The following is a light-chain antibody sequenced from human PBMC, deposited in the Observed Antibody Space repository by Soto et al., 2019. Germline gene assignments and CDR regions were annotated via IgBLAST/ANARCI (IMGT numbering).Light chain of an antibody. CDR1: QSVSSY. Sequence: EVVLTPSPGTLSLSPVERATLSCRASQSVSSYLAWYQQKPGQAPRLLIYDASNRATGIPARFSGSGSGTDFTLTISSLEPEDFAVYYCQQRSNWPWTFGQGTKVDIK. CDR2: DAS. V-gene: IGKV3-11*01. J-gene: IGKJ1*01. CDR3: QQRSNWPWT.